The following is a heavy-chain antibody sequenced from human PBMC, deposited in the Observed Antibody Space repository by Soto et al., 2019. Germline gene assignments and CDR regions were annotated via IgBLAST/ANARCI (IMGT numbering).Heavy chain of an antibody. V-gene: IGHV3-7*03. Sequence: SLRLSCAASGFTFSTYWMGWVREAPGKGLQWVVNTKHDGSETHYVDSVKGRFTISRDNAKNSLYLQMNSLRAEDTAVYYCARGGRTTGNWFAPWGQGTLVTVSS. CDR1: GFTFSTYW. J-gene: IGHJ5*02. D-gene: IGHD1-1*01. CDR2: TKHDGSET. CDR3: ARGGRTTGNWFAP.